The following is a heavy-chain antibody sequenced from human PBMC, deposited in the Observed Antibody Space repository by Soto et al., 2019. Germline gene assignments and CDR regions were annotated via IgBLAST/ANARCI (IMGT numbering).Heavy chain of an antibody. V-gene: IGHV1-18*01. CDR3: ARGLVASRNYYYYGMDV. D-gene: IGHD5-12*01. J-gene: IGHJ6*02. Sequence: ASVKVSCKASGYTFTNYGISWVRQAPGQGLEWMGWISAYNGNTNYAQKPQGRVTMTTDTSTSTAYMELRSLRSDDTAVYYCARGLVASRNYYYYGMDVWGQGTTVTVSS. CDR2: ISAYNGNT. CDR1: GYTFTNYG.